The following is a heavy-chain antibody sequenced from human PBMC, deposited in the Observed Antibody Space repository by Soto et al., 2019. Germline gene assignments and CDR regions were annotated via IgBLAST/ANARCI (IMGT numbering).Heavy chain of an antibody. D-gene: IGHD2-8*02. J-gene: IGHJ4*02. CDR3: ARDKNTGLFDD. V-gene: IGHV4-34*01. CDR2: INHSGGT. CDR1: GGSFSGYY. Sequence: LSLTCAVYGGSFSGYYWTWIRQPPGTGLEWIGEINHSGGTNYNPSLKSRVTISVDTSKNQFSLKLTSVTAADTAVYYCARDKNTGLFDDWGQGTLVTVSS.